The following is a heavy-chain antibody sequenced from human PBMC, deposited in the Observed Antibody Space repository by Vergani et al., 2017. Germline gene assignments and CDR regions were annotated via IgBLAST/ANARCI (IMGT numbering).Heavy chain of an antibody. CDR3: AEGADGKGAGRYYYYYVMDV. Sequence: LLESGGDLVQPGGSLRFSCAASRFTFSNFAMSWVRQAPGKGPEWGSTISHGAGNLYSADSLKGQFTISRDNAKNTLYLQMNSLGAEDTAVSYYAEGADGKGAGRYYYYYVMDVWGQGTTVTVSS. CDR1: RFTFSNFA. V-gene: IGHV3-23*01. J-gene: IGHJ6*02. D-gene: IGHD6-13*01. CDR2: ISHGAGNL.